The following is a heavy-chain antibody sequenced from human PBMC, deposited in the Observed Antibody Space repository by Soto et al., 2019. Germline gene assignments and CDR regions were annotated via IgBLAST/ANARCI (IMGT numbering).Heavy chain of an antibody. CDR2: IYSGGST. D-gene: IGHD3-22*01. J-gene: IGHJ4*02. V-gene: IGHV3-53*02. CDR1: GFTVSSNY. CDR3: ARAVYDSSGYYYGYFDY. Sequence: EVQLVETGGGLIQPGGSLRLSCAASGFTVSSNYMSWVRQAPGKGLEWVSVIYSGGSTYYADSVKGRSTISRDNSKNTLYLQMNSLRAEDTAVYYCARAVYDSSGYYYGYFDYWGQGTLVTVSS.